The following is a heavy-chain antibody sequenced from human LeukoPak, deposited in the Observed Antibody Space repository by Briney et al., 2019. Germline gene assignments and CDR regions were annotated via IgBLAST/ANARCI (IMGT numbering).Heavy chain of an antibody. D-gene: IGHD3-10*02. CDR3: AKGSMFSMAAFDY. CDR2: ISGSSGST. Sequence: GGSLRLSCAASGFTFNNCAMSWVRQAPGKGLEWVSTISGSSGSTYYADSVKGRFTISRNNSKNTLSLQMSSLRAEDTAVYFCAKGSMFSMAAFDYWGQEALVTVSS. CDR1: GFTFNNCA. J-gene: IGHJ4*02. V-gene: IGHV3-23*01.